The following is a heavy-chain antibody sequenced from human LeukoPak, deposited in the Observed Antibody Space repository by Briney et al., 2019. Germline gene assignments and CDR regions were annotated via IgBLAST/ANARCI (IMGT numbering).Heavy chain of an antibody. CDR3: ARLPGCSSTSCQYYFDY. CDR2: ISAYNGDT. J-gene: IGHJ4*02. D-gene: IGHD2-2*01. V-gene: IGHV1-18*01. Sequence: ASVKVSCKASGFTFTNYGISWVRQAPGQGLEWMGWISAYNGDTNYAQKLQDRVTMTTDTSTSTAYMELRSLRSDDTAMYYCARLPGCSSTSCQYYFDYWGQGTLVTVSS. CDR1: GFTFTNYG.